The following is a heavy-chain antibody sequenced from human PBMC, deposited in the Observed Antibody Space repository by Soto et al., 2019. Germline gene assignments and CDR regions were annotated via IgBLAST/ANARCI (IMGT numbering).Heavy chain of an antibody. V-gene: IGHV3-72*01. J-gene: IGHJ4*02. Sequence: GGSLRLSCAASGFTFSDHYMDWVRQAPGKGLEWVGRTRNKANSYTTEYAASVKGRFTISRDDSKNSLYLQMNSLKTEDTAVYYCARVGGGYCSSTSCYWVYFDYWGQGTLVTVSS. CDR1: GFTFSDHY. D-gene: IGHD2-2*01. CDR3: ARVGGGYCSSTSCYWVYFDY. CDR2: TRNKANSYTT.